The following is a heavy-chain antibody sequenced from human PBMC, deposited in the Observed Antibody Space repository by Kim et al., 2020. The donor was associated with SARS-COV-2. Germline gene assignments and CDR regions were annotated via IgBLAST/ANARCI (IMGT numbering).Heavy chain of an antibody. V-gene: IGHV3-11*06. CDR3: ARDKFRGGRSSWYLGWFDP. D-gene: IGHD6-13*01. CDR2: ISSSSSYT. J-gene: IGHJ5*02. Sequence: GGSLRLSCAASGFTFSDYYMSWIRQAPGKGLEWVSYISSSSSYTNYADSVKGRFTISRDNAKNSLYLQMNSLRAEDTAVYYCARDKFRGGRSSWYLGWFDPWGQGTLVTVSS. CDR1: GFTFSDYY.